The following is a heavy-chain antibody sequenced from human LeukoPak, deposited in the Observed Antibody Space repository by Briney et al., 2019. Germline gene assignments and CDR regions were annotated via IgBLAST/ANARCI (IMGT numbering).Heavy chain of an antibody. CDR2: ISSSSSYI. V-gene: IGHV3-21*01. J-gene: IGHJ4*02. CDR1: GFTFSSYS. CDR3: AKPAGYCSGGSCLDY. Sequence: GGSLRLSCAASGFTFSSYSMNWVRQAPGKGLEWVSSISSSSSYIYYADSVKGRFTISRDNAKNSLYLQMNSLRAEDTAVYYCAKPAGYCSGGSCLDYWGQGTLVTVSS. D-gene: IGHD2-15*01.